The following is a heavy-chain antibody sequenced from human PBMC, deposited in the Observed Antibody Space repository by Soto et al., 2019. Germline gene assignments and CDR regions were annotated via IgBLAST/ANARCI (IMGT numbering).Heavy chain of an antibody. V-gene: IGHV3-53*01. CDR2: LYTEGTT. CDR1: GLTVSHNY. J-gene: IGHJ4*02. CDR3: AKDDRNSGIVVVVAATPPSGYFDY. D-gene: IGHD2-15*01. Sequence: PGGSLRLSCVASGLTVSHNYMAWVRQAPGKGLEWVSILYTEGTTYYADAAKGRCTISRDSSNNTLFLQMVSMRGEDTAVYYYAKDDRNSGIVVVVAATPPSGYFDYWGQGTLVTVSS.